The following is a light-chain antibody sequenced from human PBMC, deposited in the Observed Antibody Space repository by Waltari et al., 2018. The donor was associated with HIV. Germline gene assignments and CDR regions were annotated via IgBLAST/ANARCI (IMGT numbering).Light chain of an antibody. J-gene: IGLJ3*02. CDR3: QSYETNKQWV. CDR1: SGSIASNF. CDR2: ESH. Sequence: NFMLTQPHSVSESPGKTVTISCTRSSGSIASNFVQWYQQRPGSYPTTVIYESHHRPAGVPDRFSGSIDRSSNSASLTISGLKTEDEAYYYCQSYETNKQWVFGGGTKLTVL. V-gene: IGLV6-57*01.